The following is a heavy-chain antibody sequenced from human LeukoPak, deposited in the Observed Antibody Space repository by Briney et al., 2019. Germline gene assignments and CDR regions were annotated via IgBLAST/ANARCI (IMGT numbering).Heavy chain of an antibody. D-gene: IGHD3-9*01. CDR1: GYSFTSYW. Sequence: GEPLKISCKGSGYSFTSYWFGWVRQLPGKGLEWMGIIYPGDSDTRYSPSFQGQVTISADKSINTAYLQWSSLKASDTAMYYCAILGDIPPLANDYWGQGTLVTVSS. CDR2: IYPGDSDT. V-gene: IGHV5-51*01. CDR3: AILGDIPPLANDY. J-gene: IGHJ4*02.